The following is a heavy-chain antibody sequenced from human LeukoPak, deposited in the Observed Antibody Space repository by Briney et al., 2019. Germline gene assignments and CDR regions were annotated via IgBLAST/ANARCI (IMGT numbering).Heavy chain of an antibody. D-gene: IGHD5-24*01. V-gene: IGHV3-48*01. CDR3: ARGEQDMATMSIDY. Sequence: GGSLRLSCAASGFTFSNYAMNWVRQAPEKGLEWVSYSSSGSSTIYYADSVKGRFTISRDNAKDSLFLQMNGLRAEDTAVYYCARGEQDMATMSIDYWGQGTLVTVSS. CDR1: GFTFSNYA. J-gene: IGHJ4*02. CDR2: SSSGSSTI.